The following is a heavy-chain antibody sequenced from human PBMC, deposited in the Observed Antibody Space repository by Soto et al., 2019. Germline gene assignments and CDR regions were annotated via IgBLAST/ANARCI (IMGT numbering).Heavy chain of an antibody. CDR1: GGSINTYY. Sequence: SETLSLTCTASGGSINTYYWNWIRQSPGKGLEWIGYIYYTGNTKYNPSLESRVTISVDTSKKQFFLKLNSVTPADTAVYYCAGGPSYFGLDVWGQGTTVTVSS. D-gene: IGHD3-10*01. CDR3: AGGPSYFGLDV. CDR2: IYYTGNT. V-gene: IGHV4-59*01. J-gene: IGHJ6*02.